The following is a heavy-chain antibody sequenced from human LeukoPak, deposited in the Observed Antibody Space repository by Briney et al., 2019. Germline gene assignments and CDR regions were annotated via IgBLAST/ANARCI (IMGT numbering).Heavy chain of an antibody. V-gene: IGHV1-18*01. CDR3: AREGSVAAPGITLCYYYGLDV. CDR2: TSADNGNT. J-gene: IGHJ6*02. Sequence: ASVKVSCKASGYTFPSYGFSWVRQAPGQGLEWMGWTSADNGNTNYAQKLQARVTMTTDTSTSTAYMELRSLRSDDTAVYYCAREGSVAAPGITLCYYYGLDVWGQGTTVTVSS. CDR1: GYTFPSYG. D-gene: IGHD6-13*01.